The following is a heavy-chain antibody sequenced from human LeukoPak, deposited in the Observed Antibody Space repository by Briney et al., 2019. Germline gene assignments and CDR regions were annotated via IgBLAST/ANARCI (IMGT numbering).Heavy chain of an antibody. D-gene: IGHD1-26*01. CDR3: ARVNRISGSYLGFYYYYYMDV. CDR1: GYTFTSYG. J-gene: IGHJ6*03. V-gene: IGHV1-18*01. Sequence: ASVKVSCKASGYTFTSYGISWVRQAPGQGLEWMGWISAYNGNTNYAQKLQGRVTMTTDTSTSTAYMELRSLRSDDTAVYYCARVNRISGSYLGFYYYYYMDVWGKGTTVTISS. CDR2: ISAYNGNT.